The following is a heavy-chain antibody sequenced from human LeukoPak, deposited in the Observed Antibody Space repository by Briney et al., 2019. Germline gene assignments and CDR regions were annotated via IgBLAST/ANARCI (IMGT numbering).Heavy chain of an antibody. J-gene: IGHJ4*02. CDR2: ISGNGGST. D-gene: IGHD2-15*01. CDR3: ARRYCGGGTCYPIDF. Sequence: GGSLRLSCAASGFTFSSYSMNWVRQAPGKGLGWVSAISGNGGSTYYADSVKGRFTISRDNSKNTLYLQMNSLRAEDTALYYCARRYCGGGTCYPIDFWGQGTLVTVSS. V-gene: IGHV3-23*01. CDR1: GFTFSSYS.